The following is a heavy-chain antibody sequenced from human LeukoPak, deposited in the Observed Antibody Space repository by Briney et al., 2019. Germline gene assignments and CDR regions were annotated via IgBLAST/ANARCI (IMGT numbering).Heavy chain of an antibody. Sequence: ASVKVSCKASGYTFTGYYLHWVRQAPGQGLEWMGRINPSSGDTNYAQKSQGRVTMTRDTSISTAYLELSTLTSDDTAVYFCARVSVAGTPDRDYFDYWGQGTLVAVSS. J-gene: IGHJ4*02. CDR2: INPSSGDT. CDR3: ARVSVAGTPDRDYFDY. CDR1: GYTFTGYY. D-gene: IGHD6-19*01. V-gene: IGHV1-2*02.